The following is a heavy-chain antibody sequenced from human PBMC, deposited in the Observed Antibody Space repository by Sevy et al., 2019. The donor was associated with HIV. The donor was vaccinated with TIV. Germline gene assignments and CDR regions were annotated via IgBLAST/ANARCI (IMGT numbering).Heavy chain of an antibody. Sequence: GGSLRLSCAASGFNFDTFWMGWVRQAPGRGLEWVASIDPRGEERDHLHSLKGRFTISRDNAKNSLYLEMHSLKGEDTALYYCVRVVWDVLVVPAATPSPWLDSWGQGTLVTVSS. D-gene: IGHD3-16*02. CDR2: IDPRGEER. J-gene: IGHJ5*01. CDR3: VRVVWDVLVVPAATPSPWLDS. V-gene: IGHV3-7*01. CDR1: GFNFDTFW.